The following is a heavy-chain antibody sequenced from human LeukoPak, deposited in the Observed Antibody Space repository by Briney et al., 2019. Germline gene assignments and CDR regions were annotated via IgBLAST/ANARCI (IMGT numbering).Heavy chain of an antibody. CDR2: ISYDGSNK. J-gene: IGHJ4*02. Sequence: GGSLRLSCAASGFTFSSYGMHWVRQAPGKGLEWVAVISYDGSNKYYADSVKGRFTISRDNSKNTLYLQMNSLRTEDTAVYYCAKAGIAAAGTPYYFDYWGQGTLVTVSS. D-gene: IGHD6-13*01. CDR1: GFTFSSYG. CDR3: AKAGIAAAGTPYYFDY. V-gene: IGHV3-30*18.